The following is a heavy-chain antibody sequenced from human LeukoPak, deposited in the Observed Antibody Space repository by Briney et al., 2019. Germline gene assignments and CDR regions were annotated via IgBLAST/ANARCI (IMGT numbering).Heavy chain of an antibody. CDR2: ISSGDGPT. J-gene: IGHJ4*02. CDR3: ARDKTASGASFDY. CDR1: GFTFSDYY. D-gene: IGHD6-13*01. Sequence: PGGSLRLSCAASGFTFSDYYMTWIRQAPGKGLEWISYISSGDGPTYYADSVKGRFTISRDNSKNTLYLQMNSLRAEDTAVYYCARDKTASGASFDYWGQGTLVTVSS. V-gene: IGHV3-11*01.